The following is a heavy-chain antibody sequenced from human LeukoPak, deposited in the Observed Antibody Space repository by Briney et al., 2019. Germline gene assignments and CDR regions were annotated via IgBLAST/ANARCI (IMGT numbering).Heavy chain of an antibody. V-gene: IGHV1-69*05. Sequence: GASVKVSCKASGGTFSSYAISWVRQAPGQGLEWMGGIIPIFGTANYAQKFQGRVTITTDESTSTAYMELSSLRSEDTAVYYCARVPRGTPYYYYYMDVWGKGTTVTVSS. D-gene: IGHD1-1*01. CDR3: ARVPRGTPYYYYYMDV. CDR2: IIPIFGTA. CDR1: GGTFSSYA. J-gene: IGHJ6*03.